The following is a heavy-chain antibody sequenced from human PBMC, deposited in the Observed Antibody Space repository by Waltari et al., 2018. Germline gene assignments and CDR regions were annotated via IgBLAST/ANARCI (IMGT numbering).Heavy chain of an antibody. Sequence: EVQLVESGGGLLQPGGSLRLSCAASGFTFSSYSMNWVRQAPGKGLELVSYISSSSSTIYYADSVKGRFTISRYNAKNSLYLQMNSLRAEDTAVYYCATSRLYAFDIWGQGTMVTVSS. D-gene: IGHD2-8*01. CDR1: GFTFSSYS. CDR3: ATSRLYAFDI. J-gene: IGHJ3*02. V-gene: IGHV3-48*01. CDR2: ISSSSSTI.